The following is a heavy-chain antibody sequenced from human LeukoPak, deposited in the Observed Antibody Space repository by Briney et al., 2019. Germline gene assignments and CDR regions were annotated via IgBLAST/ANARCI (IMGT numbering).Heavy chain of an antibody. CDR1: GGSISSGGYS. CDR2: IYHSGST. Sequence: PSETLSLTCAVSGGSISSGGYSWSWIRQPPGKGLEWIGYIYHSGSTYYNPSLKSRVTISVDRSKNQFSLKLSSVTAADTAVYYCARLVEMATIADAFDIWGQGTMVTVSS. J-gene: IGHJ3*02. V-gene: IGHV4-30-2*01. CDR3: ARLVEMATIADAFDI. D-gene: IGHD5-24*01.